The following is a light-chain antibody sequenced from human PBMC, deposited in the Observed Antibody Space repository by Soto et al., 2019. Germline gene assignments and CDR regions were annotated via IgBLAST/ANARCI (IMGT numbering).Light chain of an antibody. J-gene: IGLJ1*01. CDR3: NSYTSKSTGV. CDR1: SGDVGGYNY. Sequence: QSALTQPASVSGSPGQSITISCTGTSGDVGGYNYVSWYQQHPGKAPNLIIYEVSNRPSGVSNRFSGSKSGNTASLTISGLQAEDEADYYCNSYTSKSTGVFGTGTKVTVL. CDR2: EVS. V-gene: IGLV2-14*01.